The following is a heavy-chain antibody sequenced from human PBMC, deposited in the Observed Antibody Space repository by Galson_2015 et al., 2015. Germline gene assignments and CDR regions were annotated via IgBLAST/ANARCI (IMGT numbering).Heavy chain of an antibody. Sequence: SLRLSCAPSGFTFRNYWMVWVRQTPAKGLQWVAKIKYDGSQTFYVDSVKGRFTISRDNAENSLDLQMNSLRADDTAVYYCARDANRGGEFDYWGQGALVTVSS. CDR2: IKYDGSQT. CDR1: GFTFRNYW. D-gene: IGHD1-14*01. V-gene: IGHV3-7*03. J-gene: IGHJ4*02. CDR3: ARDANRGGEFDY.